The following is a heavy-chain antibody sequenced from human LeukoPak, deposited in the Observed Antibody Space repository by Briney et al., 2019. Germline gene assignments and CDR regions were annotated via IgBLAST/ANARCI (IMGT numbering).Heavy chain of an antibody. CDR3: ARAGTKQSLGYYYYGMDV. CDR1: GFSFSSCS. V-gene: IGHV3-48*01. D-gene: IGHD3-10*01. J-gene: IGHJ6*02. Sequence: GGSLRLSCAASGFSFSSCSMNWVRQAPGKGLEWVSYIDSSSSTIYYADSVKGRFTISRDNSKNTLYLQMNSLRAEDTAVYYCARAGTKQSLGYYYYGMDVWGQGTTVTVSS. CDR2: IDSSSSTI.